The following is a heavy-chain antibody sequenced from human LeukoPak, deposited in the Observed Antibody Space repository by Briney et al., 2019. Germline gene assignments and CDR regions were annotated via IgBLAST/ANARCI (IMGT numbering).Heavy chain of an antibody. J-gene: IGHJ4*02. CDR3: AITPEVDFWSGYHSPLDY. Sequence: ASVKVSCKASGYTFTSYGISWVRQAPGQGLEWMGWISAYNGNTNCAQKLQGRVTMTTDTSTSTAYMELRSLRSDDTAVYYCAITPEVDFWSGYHSPLDYWGQGTLVTVSS. D-gene: IGHD3-3*01. V-gene: IGHV1-18*01. CDR2: ISAYNGNT. CDR1: GYTFTSYG.